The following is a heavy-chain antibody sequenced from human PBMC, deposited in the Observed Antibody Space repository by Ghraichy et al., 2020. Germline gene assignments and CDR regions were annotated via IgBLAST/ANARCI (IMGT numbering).Heavy chain of an antibody. V-gene: IGHV3-64*01. CDR1: GFTFSSYA. Sequence: GGSLRLSCAASGFTFSSYAMHWVRQAPGKGLEYVSAISSNGGSTYYANSVKGRFTISRDNSKNTLYLQMGSLRAEDMAVYYCARDQCSSTSCLISVYGMDVGGQGTTVTVSS. J-gene: IGHJ6*02. CDR2: ISSNGGST. CDR3: ARDQCSSTSCLISVYGMDV. D-gene: IGHD2-2*01.